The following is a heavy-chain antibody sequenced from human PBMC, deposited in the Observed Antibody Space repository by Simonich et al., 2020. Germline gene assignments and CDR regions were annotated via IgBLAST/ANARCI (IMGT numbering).Heavy chain of an antibody. Sequence: QVQLVQSGAEVKKPGASVKVSCKASGYTFTGYYTHWVRQAPGQGLEWMGWINPNSGGTNYEQKFQGRVTMTRETSISTAYMELSRLRSDDTAVYYCARAPWGYYFDYWGQGTLVTVSS. CDR2: INPNSGGT. CDR3: ARAPWGYYFDY. CDR1: GYTFTGYY. J-gene: IGHJ4*02. V-gene: IGHV1-2*02. D-gene: IGHD3-16*01.